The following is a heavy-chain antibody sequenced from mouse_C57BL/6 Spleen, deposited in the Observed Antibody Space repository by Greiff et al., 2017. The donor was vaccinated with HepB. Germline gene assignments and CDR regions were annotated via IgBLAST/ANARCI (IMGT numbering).Heavy chain of an antibody. CDR3: ARWGYSNFFFDY. CDR2: INPSNGGT. D-gene: IGHD2-5*01. Sequence: QVQLKQPGTELVKPGASVKLSCKASGYTFTSYWMHWVKQRPGQGLEWIGNINPSNGGTNYNEKFKSKATLTVDKSSSTAYMQLSSLTSEDSAVYYCARWGYSNFFFDYWGQGTTLTVSS. CDR1: GYTFTSYW. J-gene: IGHJ2*01. V-gene: IGHV1-53*01.